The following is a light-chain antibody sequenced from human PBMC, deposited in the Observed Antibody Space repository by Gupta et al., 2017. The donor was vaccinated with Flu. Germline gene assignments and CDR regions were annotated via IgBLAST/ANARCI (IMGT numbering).Light chain of an antibody. CDR1: SSNIGSNF. CDR2: RNN. Sequence: QSVLTQPPSASGTPGQRVTISCSGSSSNIGSNFVYWYQQVPGTAPKLLIYRNNQRPSGIPDRFSGSKSGTSASLAISGLRSGDEAGYYCATWDDSLSGWVFGGGTKVTVV. V-gene: IGLV1-47*01. J-gene: IGLJ3*02. CDR3: ATWDDSLSGWV.